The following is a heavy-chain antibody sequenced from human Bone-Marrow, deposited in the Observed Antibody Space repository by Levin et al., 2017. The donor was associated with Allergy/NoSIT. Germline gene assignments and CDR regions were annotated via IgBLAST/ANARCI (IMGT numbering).Heavy chain of an antibody. CDR1: GFTFSDYY. Sequence: PGGSLRLSCAASGFTFSDYYMSWIRQAPGKGLEWISYIFNTGSNIYYADSVKGRFTISRDNAKNSLYLQMNSLRAEDTAVYYCARAERRYTYGLDYWGQGTLVTVSS. D-gene: IGHD5-18*01. CDR3: ARAERRYTYGLDY. CDR2: IFNTGSNI. J-gene: IGHJ4*02. V-gene: IGHV3-11*01.